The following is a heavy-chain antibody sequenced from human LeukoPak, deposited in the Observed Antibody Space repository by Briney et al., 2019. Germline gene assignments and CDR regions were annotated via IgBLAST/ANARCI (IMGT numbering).Heavy chain of an antibody. Sequence: QPGGSLRLSCAASGLTFSSYLMSWVRQAPGKGLEWVANIKQDGSEKYYVDSVKGRFTISRDNAKNSLYLQMNSLRAEDTAVYYCAREEVEGAFDIWGQGTMVTVSS. D-gene: IGHD2-15*01. CDR1: GLTFSSYL. CDR2: IKQDGSEK. V-gene: IGHV3-7*01. J-gene: IGHJ3*02. CDR3: AREEVEGAFDI.